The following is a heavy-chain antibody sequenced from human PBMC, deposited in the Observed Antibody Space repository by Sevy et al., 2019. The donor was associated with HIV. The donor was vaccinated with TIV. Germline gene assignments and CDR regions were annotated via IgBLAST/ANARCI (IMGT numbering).Heavy chain of an antibody. Sequence: GSLRLSCAASGFIFSNAWMSWVRQAPGKGLEWVGRIKSKTDGGTTDYAAPVKGRFTISRDDSKNTLYLQMNSLKTEETAVYYCTSDPRYCSGGSCYHFDYWGQGTLVTVSS. CDR1: GFIFSNAW. J-gene: IGHJ4*02. CDR2: IKSKTDGGTT. V-gene: IGHV3-15*01. D-gene: IGHD2-15*01. CDR3: TSDPRYCSGGSCYHFDY.